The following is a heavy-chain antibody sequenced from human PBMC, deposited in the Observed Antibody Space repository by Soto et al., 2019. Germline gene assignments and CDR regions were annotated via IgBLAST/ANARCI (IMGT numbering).Heavy chain of an antibody. CDR3: ARALQYYYDSSGYYSGFDY. CDR1: GGSISSYY. Sequence: PSETLSLTCTVSGGSISSYYWSWIRQPPGKGLEWIGYIYYSGSTNYNPSLKSRVTISVDTSKNQFSLKLSSVTAADTAVYYCARALQYYYDSSGYYSGFDYWGQGTLVTVSS. D-gene: IGHD3-22*01. J-gene: IGHJ4*02. CDR2: IYYSGST. V-gene: IGHV4-59*01.